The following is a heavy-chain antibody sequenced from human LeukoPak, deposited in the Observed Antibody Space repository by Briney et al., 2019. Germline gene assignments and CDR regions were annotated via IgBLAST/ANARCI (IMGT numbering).Heavy chain of an antibody. CDR3: AGVAVEGREFFQR. V-gene: IGHV3-66*02. J-gene: IGHJ1*01. CDR1: AFTVSSNC. Sequence: GGSLRLSCTASAFTVSSNCMSWVRQAPGKGLEWVSLIYTAGNTYYADSVKGRFTISRDISKNTLYLQMSSLRTDDTAMYYCAGVAVEGREFFQRWGQGTLVTVSS. CDR2: IYTAGNT. D-gene: IGHD6-19*01.